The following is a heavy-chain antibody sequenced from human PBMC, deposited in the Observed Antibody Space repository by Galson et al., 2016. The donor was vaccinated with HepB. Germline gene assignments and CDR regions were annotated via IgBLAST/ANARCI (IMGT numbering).Heavy chain of an antibody. CDR2: ISTYNGNT. Sequence: SVKVSCKASGYKFTNYYITWVRQAPGQGLEWLGRISTYNGNTKYAQKFQGRVTMTTDSSTSTAYMELRSLRSDDTAMYYCAGRTGTGSLHDWGLGTLVTVSS. J-gene: IGHJ4*02. D-gene: IGHD1-1*01. CDR3: AGRTGTGSLHD. V-gene: IGHV1-18*01. CDR1: GYKFTNYY.